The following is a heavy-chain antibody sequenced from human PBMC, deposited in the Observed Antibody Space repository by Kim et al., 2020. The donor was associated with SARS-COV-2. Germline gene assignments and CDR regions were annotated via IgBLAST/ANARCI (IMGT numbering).Heavy chain of an antibody. CDR1: GGSISSGGYY. D-gene: IGHD6-13*01. V-gene: IGHV4-31*03. Sequence: SQTLSLTCTVSGGSISSGGYYWSWIRQHPGKGLEWIGYIYYSGSTYYNPSLKSRVTISVDTSKNQFSLKLSSVTAADTAVYYCARVSPLAGTSIYFDYWGQGTLVTVSS. CDR3: ARVSPLAGTSIYFDY. CDR2: IYYSGST. J-gene: IGHJ4*02.